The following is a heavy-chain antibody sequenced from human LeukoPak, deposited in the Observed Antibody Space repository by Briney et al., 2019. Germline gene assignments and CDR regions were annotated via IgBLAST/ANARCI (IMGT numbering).Heavy chain of an antibody. V-gene: IGHV4-39*01. CDR1: GGSMSSSSYY. J-gene: IGHJ4*02. CDR2: IYYSGST. D-gene: IGHD4-17*01. Sequence: SETLSLTCTVSGGSMSSSSYYWGWIRQPPGKGLEWIGSIYYSGSTYYNPSLKSRVTISVDTSKNQSSLKLSSVTAADTAVYYCARLPTVTFFDYWGQGTLVTVSS. CDR3: ARLPTVTFFDY.